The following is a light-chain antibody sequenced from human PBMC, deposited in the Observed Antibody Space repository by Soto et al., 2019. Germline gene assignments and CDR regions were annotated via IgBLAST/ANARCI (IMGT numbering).Light chain of an antibody. CDR1: QSVSTY. CDR3: QEGSTLLT. CDR2: GAS. Sequence: DIQMTQSPYSLSTSVGDRVTITFRTSQSVSTYLNWYQQRPGKAPKLLIYGASSLQSGVPSRFSGSGSGTHFTLTISSLQPEDFATYYCQEGSTLLTFGGGTKVDI. J-gene: IGKJ4*01. V-gene: IGKV1-39*01.